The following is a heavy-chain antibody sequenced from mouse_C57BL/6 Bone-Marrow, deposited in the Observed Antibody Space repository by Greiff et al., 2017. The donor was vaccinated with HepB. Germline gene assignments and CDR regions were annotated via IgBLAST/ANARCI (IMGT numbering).Heavy chain of an antibody. CDR2: SRNKANDYTT. D-gene: IGHD3-2*02. Sequence: EVQLVESGGGLVQSGRSLRLSCATSGFTFSDFYMEWVRQAPGKGLEWIAASRNKANDYTTEYSASVKGRFIVSRDTSQSILYLQMNALRAEDTAIYYCARDDEDSSGPFAYWGQGTLVTVSA. V-gene: IGHV7-1*01. J-gene: IGHJ3*01. CDR1: GFTFSDFY. CDR3: ARDDEDSSGPFAY.